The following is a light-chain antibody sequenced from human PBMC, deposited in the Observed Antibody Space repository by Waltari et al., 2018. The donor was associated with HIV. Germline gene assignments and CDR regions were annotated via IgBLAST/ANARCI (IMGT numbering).Light chain of an antibody. J-gene: IGLJ2*01. V-gene: IGLV2-23*02. CDR2: EVS. CDR1: SSDVGSYNL. Sequence: QSALTQPASVSGSPGQSITISCTGTSSDVGSYNLVSWYQQHPGNAPKLMIYEVSKRPSGVSTRFSGSKSGNTASLTISGLQAEDEADDYCCSYAGSSTLVFGGGTKLTVL. CDR3: CSYAGSSTLV.